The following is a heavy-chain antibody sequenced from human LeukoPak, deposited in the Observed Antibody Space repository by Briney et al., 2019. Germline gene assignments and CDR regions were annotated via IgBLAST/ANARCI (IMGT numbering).Heavy chain of an antibody. CDR1: GFTFSSYA. D-gene: IGHD2-21*02. CDR3: AKGDGGTYPFDY. CDR2: IGTSGRNT. V-gene: IGHV3-23*01. Sequence: GGSLRLSCSASGFTFSSYAMHWVRQAPGKGLEWVSTIGTSGRNTYYADSVKGRFTISRDNSRNTLYLQINSLRAEDTAIYYCAKGDGGTYPFDYWGQGILVTVSS. J-gene: IGHJ4*02.